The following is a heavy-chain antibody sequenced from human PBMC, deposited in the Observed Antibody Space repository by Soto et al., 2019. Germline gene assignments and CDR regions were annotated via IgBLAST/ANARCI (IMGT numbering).Heavy chain of an antibody. J-gene: IGHJ4*02. D-gene: IGHD3-10*01. CDR3: VKHHGGVLSHFHQ. CDR2: ISGCGGTT. Sequence: EVQLLESGGNLVQPGGSLRLSCSASGFTFSSYALTWVRQAPGKGLEWISGISGCGGTTYYADSVKGRFTISRDNSMDTLYLQMNSLSAEETAVYYCVKHHGGVLSHFHQWGQGTLVTVSS. V-gene: IGHV3-23*01. CDR1: GFTFSSYA.